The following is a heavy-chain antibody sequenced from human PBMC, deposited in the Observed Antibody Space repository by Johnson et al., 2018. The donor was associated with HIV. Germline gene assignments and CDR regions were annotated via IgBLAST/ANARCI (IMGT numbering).Heavy chain of an antibody. V-gene: IGHV3-33*08. CDR3: ARVRRSGTYYVDAFDI. D-gene: IGHD1-26*01. Sequence: QVQLVESGGGVVQPGRSLRLSCAASGFTFSSNPIHWVRQAPGKGLEWVSFIRYDGSNKYYADSVKGRFTLSRDNSKNTLYLHMNSLRAEDTAVYYCARVRRSGTYYVDAFDIWGPGTMVTVSS. CDR2: IRYDGSNK. CDR1: GFTFSSNP. J-gene: IGHJ3*02.